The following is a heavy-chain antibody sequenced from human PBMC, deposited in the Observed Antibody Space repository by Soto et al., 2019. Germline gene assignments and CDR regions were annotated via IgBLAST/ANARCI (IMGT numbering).Heavy chain of an antibody. CDR2: ISAYNGNT. CDR3: ARGRYCISTSCSYYYYYGMDV. V-gene: IGHV1-8*02. J-gene: IGHJ6*02. Sequence: ASVKVSCKASGYTFTSYGIIWVRQATGQGLEWMGWISAYNGNTGYAQKFQGRVTMTRNTSISTAYMELSSLRSEDTAVYYCARGRYCISTSCSYYYYYGMDVWGQGTTVTVSS. CDR1: GYTFTSYG. D-gene: IGHD2-2*01.